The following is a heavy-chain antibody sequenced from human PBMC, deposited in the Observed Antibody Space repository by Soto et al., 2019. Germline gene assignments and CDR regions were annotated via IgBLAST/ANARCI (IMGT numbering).Heavy chain of an antibody. Sequence: EVQLVESGGGLVQPGGSLRLSCEASRGAFGDYWMHWVRQAPGKGLVWVSRINRDANDIIYADSVKGRFTASRDNAKNMVFLQMNRLRFEVTAVSYCARDVPHKWFDSWGQGTLVTVSS. CDR1: RGAFGDYW. V-gene: IGHV3-74*01. CDR3: ARDVPHKWFDS. J-gene: IGHJ5*01. D-gene: IGHD3-10*02. CDR2: INRDANDI.